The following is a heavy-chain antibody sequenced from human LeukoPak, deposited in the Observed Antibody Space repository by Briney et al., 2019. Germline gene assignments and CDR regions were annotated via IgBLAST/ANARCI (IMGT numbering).Heavy chain of an antibody. V-gene: IGHV3-74*01. D-gene: IGHD3-10*01. Sequence: GGSLRLSCAASGFTFSSYWMHWVRQAPGKGLVWVSRINSDGSSTSYAGSGKGRFTISIDNAKKTLYLQMNSLRAEDTAVYYCARDGVLWFGEQYYYAMDVWGKGTTVTVSS. J-gene: IGHJ6*04. CDR1: GFTFSSYW. CDR3: ARDGVLWFGEQYYYAMDV. CDR2: INSDGSST.